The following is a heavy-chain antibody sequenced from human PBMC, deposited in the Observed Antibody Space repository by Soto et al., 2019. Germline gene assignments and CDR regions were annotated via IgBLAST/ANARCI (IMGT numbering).Heavy chain of an antibody. CDR3: TSAQNKSTSSPGHFEI. CDR2: ISYDGSNK. V-gene: IGHV3-30-3*01. CDR1: GFTFSSYA. Sequence: GSLRLSCAASGFTFSSYAMHWVRQAPGKGLEWVAVISYDGSNKYYADSVKGRFTISRDNSKNTLYLQMNSLRAEDTAVYYCTSAQNKSTSSPGHFEIWG. J-gene: IGHJ3*02.